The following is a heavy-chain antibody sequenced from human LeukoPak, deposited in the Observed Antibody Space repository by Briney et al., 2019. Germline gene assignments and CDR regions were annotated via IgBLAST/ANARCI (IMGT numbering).Heavy chain of an antibody. D-gene: IGHD6-13*01. V-gene: IGHV5-51*01. CDR1: GGSSRYRFSTYY. CDR3: ARRARKAASPLEYFES. CDR2: IYVGDSES. Sequence: GESPKISCQGSGGSSRYRFSTYYIGWVRQMPGKGLEWMGMIYVGDSESRYSPSFEGQVSMSADKSTNTVYLQWRSLKASDTATYYCARRARKAASPLEYFESWGQGTPVTVSS. J-gene: IGHJ1*01.